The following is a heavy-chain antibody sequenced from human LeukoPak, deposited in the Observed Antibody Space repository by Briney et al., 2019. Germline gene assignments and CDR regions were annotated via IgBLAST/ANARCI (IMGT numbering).Heavy chain of an antibody. CDR3: ATPRRITGTTSYYYYMDV. Sequence: ASVKVSCKASGGTFSSYAISWVRQAPGQGLEWMGGIIPIFGTANYAQKFQGRVTITTDESTSTAYMELSSLRSEDTAVYYCATPRRITGTTSYYYYMDVWGKGTTVTVSS. V-gene: IGHV1-69*05. CDR2: IIPIFGTA. CDR1: GGTFSSYA. J-gene: IGHJ6*03. D-gene: IGHD1-7*01.